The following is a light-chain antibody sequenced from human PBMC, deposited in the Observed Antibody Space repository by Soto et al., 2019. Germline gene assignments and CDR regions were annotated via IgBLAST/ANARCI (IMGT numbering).Light chain of an antibody. CDR3: SSYTSVSPLYA. CDR1: NNDIGIYKY. CDR2: EVN. Sequence: QSVLTQPASVSGSPGQSITISCTGTNNDIGIYKYVSWYQQHPGKAPKLMIYEVNNRPSGVSNRFSGSKSGNTASLTISGLQADDEADYYCSSYTSVSPLYAFGTGTQLTVL. J-gene: IGLJ1*01. V-gene: IGLV2-14*01.